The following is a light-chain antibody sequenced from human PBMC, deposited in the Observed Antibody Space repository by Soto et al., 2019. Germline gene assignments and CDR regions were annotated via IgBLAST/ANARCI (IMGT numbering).Light chain of an antibody. V-gene: IGKV3-15*01. CDR1: QSVTSN. CDR2: DAS. CDR3: QQYNDWPLT. J-gene: IGKJ1*01. Sequence: EKVMTQSPATLSVSPGERATLSCRASQSVTSNLAWYQQKPGQAPRLIIYDASTRATGIPARFSGSGSATDFNLTISSLQSEDFAVYYCQQYNDWPLTFGQGTKVEIK.